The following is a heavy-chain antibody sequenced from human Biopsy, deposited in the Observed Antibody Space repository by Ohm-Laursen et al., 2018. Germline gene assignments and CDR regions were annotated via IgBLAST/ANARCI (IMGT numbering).Heavy chain of an antibody. V-gene: IGHV3-23*01. D-gene: IGHD2-2*02. CDR3: AKGGYCSATSCNMDVDY. CDR1: RFTFNNYA. J-gene: IGHJ4*02. Sequence: SLRLSCTASRFTFNNYAMHWVRQAPWKGLEWVSTISANGVTTFYADSVKGRFTISRDGSSDTLYLQMHSLRADDTALYYCAKGGYCSATSCNMDVDYWGQGALVTVSS. CDR2: ISANGVTT.